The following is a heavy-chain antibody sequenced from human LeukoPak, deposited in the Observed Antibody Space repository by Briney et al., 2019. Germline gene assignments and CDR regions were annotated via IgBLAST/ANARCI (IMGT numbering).Heavy chain of an antibody. V-gene: IGHV3-48*04. Sequence: GGSLRLSCAASGFTFSTYGLHWVRQAPGKGLEWLSYISSSGTTIYYADSVKGRFTISRDNAKNSLYLQMNSLRAEDTAVYYCARETRVRWTDYWGQGILVTVSS. CDR2: ISSSGTTI. CDR3: ARETRVRWTDY. D-gene: IGHD5-24*01. J-gene: IGHJ4*02. CDR1: GFTFSTYG.